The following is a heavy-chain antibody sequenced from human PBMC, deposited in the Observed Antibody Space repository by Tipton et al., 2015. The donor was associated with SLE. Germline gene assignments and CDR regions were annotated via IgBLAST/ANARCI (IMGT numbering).Heavy chain of an antibody. V-gene: IGHV3-33*05. Sequence: SLRLSCAASGVTFQYHAMHWVRRAPGKGLEWVAFISSDGSDEQYGDSVTGRFTISRDKSKNTVYLEMNRLRPEDTAAYYCAGFYDCGGGSCYSYHYFYGMDVWGQGTTVTVAS. J-gene: IGHJ6*02. CDR3: AGFYDCGGGSCYSYHYFYGMDV. CDR2: ISSDGSDE. CDR1: GVTFQYHA. D-gene: IGHD2-15*01.